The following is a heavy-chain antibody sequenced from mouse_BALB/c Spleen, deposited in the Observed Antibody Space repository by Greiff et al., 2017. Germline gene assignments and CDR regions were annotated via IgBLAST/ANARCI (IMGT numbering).Heavy chain of an antibody. CDR2: IYPGDGDT. Sequence: VQLQESGAELARPGASVKLSCKASGYTFTSYWMQWVKQRPGQGLEWIGAIYPGDGDTRYTQKFKGKATLTADKSSSTAYMQLSSLASEDSAVYYCAIYYGNYEDYAMDYWGQGTSVTVSS. J-gene: IGHJ4*01. CDR1: GYTFTSYW. D-gene: IGHD2-1*01. V-gene: IGHV1-87*01. CDR3: AIYYGNYEDYAMDY.